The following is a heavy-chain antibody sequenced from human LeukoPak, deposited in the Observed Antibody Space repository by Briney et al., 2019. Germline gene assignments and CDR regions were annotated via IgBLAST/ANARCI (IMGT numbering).Heavy chain of an antibody. Sequence: GRSLRLSCAASGFTFSSYAMHWVRQAPGKGLEWVAVISYDGSNKYYADSVKGRFTISRDNSKNTLYLQMNSLRAEDTAVYYCAREAYSSSSRLLNWFDPWGQGTLVTVSS. J-gene: IGHJ5*02. D-gene: IGHD6-6*01. CDR2: ISYDGSNK. CDR1: GFTFSSYA. CDR3: AREAYSSSSRLLNWFDP. V-gene: IGHV3-30-3*01.